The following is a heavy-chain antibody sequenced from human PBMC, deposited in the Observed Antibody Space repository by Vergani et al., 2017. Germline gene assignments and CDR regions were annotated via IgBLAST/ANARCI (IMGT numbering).Heavy chain of an antibody. Sequence: EVQLVESGGGLVQPGGSLRLSCSASGFTFSSYAMHWVRQAPGKGLEYVSAISSNGGSTYYADSVKGRFPISRDNSKNTLYLQMSSLRAEDTAVYYCVKGGTAMVTTSYYFDYWGQGTLVTVSS. D-gene: IGHD5-18*01. J-gene: IGHJ4*02. CDR1: GFTFSSYA. V-gene: IGHV3-64D*06. CDR2: ISSNGGST. CDR3: VKGGTAMVTTSYYFDY.